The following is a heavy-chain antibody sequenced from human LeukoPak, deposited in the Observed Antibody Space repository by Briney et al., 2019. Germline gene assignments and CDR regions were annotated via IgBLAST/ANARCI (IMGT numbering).Heavy chain of an antibody. V-gene: IGHV3-21*01. D-gene: IGHD1-26*01. Sequence: GGSLRLSCAASGFTFSSYSMNWVRQAPGKGLEWVSSISSSSSYIYYADSVKGRFTISRGNAQNSLYLQMSSLRAEDTAVYYCARDRGIDYWGQGALVTVSS. CDR1: GFTFSSYS. CDR2: ISSSSSYI. CDR3: ARDRGIDY. J-gene: IGHJ4*02.